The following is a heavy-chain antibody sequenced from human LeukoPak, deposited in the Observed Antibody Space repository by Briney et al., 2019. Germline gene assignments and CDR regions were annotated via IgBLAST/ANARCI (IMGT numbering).Heavy chain of an antibody. Sequence: GGSLRLSCEASGFTFTNFWMSWVRQAPGKRPEWVANIREDGSEKKYVDSVKGRFTISRDNAKNSIYLQMNSLRVEDTAIYYCAKDIVGGGIDYWGQGTLVTVSS. J-gene: IGHJ4*02. V-gene: IGHV3-7*01. CDR2: IREDGSEK. CDR3: AKDIVGGGIDY. D-gene: IGHD2-21*01. CDR1: GFTFTNFW.